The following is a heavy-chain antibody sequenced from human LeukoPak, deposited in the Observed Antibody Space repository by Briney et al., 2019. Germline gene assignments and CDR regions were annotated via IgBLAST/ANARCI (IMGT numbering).Heavy chain of an antibody. Sequence: PSQTLSLTCTVSGGSISSGDYYWSWIRQPPGKGLEWIGYIYHSGSTYYNPSLKSRVTISVDRSKNQFSLKLSSVTAADTAMYYCASSGMQLANYYFDYWGQGTLVTVSS. V-gene: IGHV4-30-4*01. CDR2: IYHSGST. D-gene: IGHD6-13*01. CDR3: ASSGMQLANYYFDY. CDR1: GGSISSGDYY. J-gene: IGHJ4*02.